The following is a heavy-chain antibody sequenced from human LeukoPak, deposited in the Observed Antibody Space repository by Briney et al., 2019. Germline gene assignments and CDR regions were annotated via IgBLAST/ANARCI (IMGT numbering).Heavy chain of an antibody. CDR2: ISYDGSNK. CDR1: GFTFSSYG. CDR3: AKAQGANSSGWYNCYFDY. J-gene: IGHJ4*02. V-gene: IGHV3-30*18. D-gene: IGHD6-19*01. Sequence: GRSLRLSCAASGFTFSSYGMHWVRQAPGKGLEWVAVISYDGSNKYYADSVKGRFTISRDNSKNTLYLQMNSLRAGDTAVYYCAKAQGANSSGWYNCYFDYWGQGTLVTVSS.